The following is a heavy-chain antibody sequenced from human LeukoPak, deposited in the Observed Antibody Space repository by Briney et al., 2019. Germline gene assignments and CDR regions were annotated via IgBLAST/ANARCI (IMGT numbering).Heavy chain of an antibody. D-gene: IGHD4-17*01. CDR2: INPNSSGT. CDR1: GYTFTGYY. V-gene: IGHV1-2*02. Sequence: ASVKVSCKASGYTFTGYYMHWVRQAPGQGLEWMGWINPNSSGTNYAQKFQGRVTMTRDTSISTAYMELSRLRSDDTAVHYCARGIGDYTPIDYWGQGTLVTVSS. J-gene: IGHJ4*02. CDR3: ARGIGDYTPIDY.